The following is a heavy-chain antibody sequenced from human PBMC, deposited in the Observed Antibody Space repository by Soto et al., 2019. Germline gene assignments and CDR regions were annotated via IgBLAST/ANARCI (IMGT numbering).Heavy chain of an antibody. CDR3: ANVDTAMVTIYGMDV. CDR1: GCTFSSYG. CDR2: ISGSGGST. Sequence: PGGSLRLSCAASGCTFSSYGMSWVRQAPGKGLEWVSAISGSGGSTYYADSVKGRFTISRDNSKNTLYLQMNSLRAEDTAVYYCANVDTAMVTIYGMDVWGQGTTATVSS. D-gene: IGHD5-18*01. J-gene: IGHJ6*02. V-gene: IGHV3-23*01.